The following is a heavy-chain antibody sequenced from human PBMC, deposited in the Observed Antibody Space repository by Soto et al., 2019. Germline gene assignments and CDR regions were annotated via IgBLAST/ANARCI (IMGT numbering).Heavy chain of an antibody. CDR1: GFTFDDYA. CDR2: ISWNSGSI. V-gene: IGHV3-9*01. J-gene: IGHJ5*02. D-gene: IGHD2-2*01. CDR3: AKDHHCSSTSCYENWFDP. Sequence: EVQLVESGGGLVQPGRSLRLSCAASGFTFDDYAMHWVRQAPGRGLEWVSGISWNSGSIGYADSVKGRFTISRDNAKNSLYLQMNSLRAEDTALYYCAKDHHCSSTSCYENWFDPWGQGTLVTVSS.